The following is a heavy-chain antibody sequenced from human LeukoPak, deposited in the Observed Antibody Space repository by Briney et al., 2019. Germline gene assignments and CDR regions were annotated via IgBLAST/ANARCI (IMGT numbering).Heavy chain of an antibody. J-gene: IGHJ4*02. CDR3: AKSDHRGDGFNYDY. V-gene: IGHV3-43*01. CDR1: GFTFDDHT. CDR2: ISWDGGVT. D-gene: IGHD5-24*01. Sequence: GGSLRLSCAASGFTFDDHTMHWVRQAPGKGLEWVSLISWDGGVTKYVGSVKGRFTISRDNSKNSPYLQMNSLRTEDTALYYCAKSDHRGDGFNYDYWGQGTLVTVSS.